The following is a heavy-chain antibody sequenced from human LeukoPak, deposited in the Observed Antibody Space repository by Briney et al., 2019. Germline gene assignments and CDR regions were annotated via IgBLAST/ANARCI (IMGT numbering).Heavy chain of an antibody. CDR3: ARVVGATYFDY. CDR2: IYYSGST. CDR1: GGSISSHY. D-gene: IGHD1-26*01. J-gene: IGHJ4*02. Sequence: SETLSLTCTVSGGSISSHYWSWIRQPPGKGLEWIWYIYYSGSTNYNPSLKSRVTISVDTSKNQFSMKLSSVTAADTAVYYCARVVGATYFDYWGQGTLVTVSS. V-gene: IGHV4-59*11.